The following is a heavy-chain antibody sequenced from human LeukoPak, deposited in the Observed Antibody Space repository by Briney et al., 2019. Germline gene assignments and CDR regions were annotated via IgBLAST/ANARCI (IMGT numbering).Heavy chain of an antibody. CDR3: ARDTAYYDYVWGSYRYTSYFDY. Sequence: SVKVSCTASGYTFTSYGISWVRQAPGQGLEWMGGIIPIFGTANYAQKFQGRVTITADESTSTAYMELSSLRSEDTAVYYCARDTAYYDYVWGSYRYTSYFDYWGQGTLVTVSS. J-gene: IGHJ4*02. D-gene: IGHD3-16*02. CDR1: GYTFTSYG. CDR2: IIPIFGTA. V-gene: IGHV1-69*13.